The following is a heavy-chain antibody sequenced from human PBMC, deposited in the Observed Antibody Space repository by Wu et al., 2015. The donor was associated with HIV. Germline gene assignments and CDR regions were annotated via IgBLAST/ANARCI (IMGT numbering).Heavy chain of an antibody. CDR1: GYTFTTHE. Sequence: QVQLLQSGAELKKPGASVMVSCKASGYTFTTHEINWVRQATGQGLEWMGWMNPNSGYTGYAQRFQGRVTMTRDTSISTAYMELSSLTSEDTAVYYCARNTDSVATSLYSLGVWGQGTAVTVSS. D-gene: IGHD5-12*01. CDR2: MNPNSGYT. V-gene: IGHV1-8*01. J-gene: IGHJ6*02. CDR3: ARNTDSVATSLYSLGV.